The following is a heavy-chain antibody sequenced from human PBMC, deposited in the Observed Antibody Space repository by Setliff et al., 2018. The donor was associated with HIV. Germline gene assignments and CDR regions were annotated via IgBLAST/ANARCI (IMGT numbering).Heavy chain of an antibody. V-gene: IGHV1-69*02. CDR2: IIPILGVA. CDR1: RRTFNRHT. J-gene: IGHJ6*03. CDR3: ARGVQSPPHFSYYYMDV. D-gene: IGHD3-3*01. Sequence: ASVTVSCKASRRTFNRHTINWVRQDPGQGLDWMGRIIPILGVANYAQRFQGKVTITADKSTRTAYMELTSLRFDNTAMYYCARGVQSPPHFSYYYMDVWGEGTMVNVSS.